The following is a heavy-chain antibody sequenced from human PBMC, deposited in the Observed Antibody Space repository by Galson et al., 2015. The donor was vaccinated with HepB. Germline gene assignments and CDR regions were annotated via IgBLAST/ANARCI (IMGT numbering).Heavy chain of an antibody. Sequence: SVKVSCKASGYTFTSYYMHWVRQAPGQGLEWMGIINPSGGSTSYAQKLQGRVTMTRDTSTSTVYMELSSLRSEDTAVYYCARGDSSSWYVGDWFDPWGQGTLVTVSS. D-gene: IGHD6-13*01. CDR2: INPSGGST. J-gene: IGHJ5*02. CDR1: GYTFTSYY. CDR3: ARGDSSSWYVGDWFDP. V-gene: IGHV1-46*04.